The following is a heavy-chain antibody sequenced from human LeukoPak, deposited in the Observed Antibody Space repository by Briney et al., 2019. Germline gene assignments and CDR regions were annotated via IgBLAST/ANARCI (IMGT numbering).Heavy chain of an antibody. D-gene: IGHD3-10*01. J-gene: IGHJ4*02. V-gene: IGHV4-4*07. CDR2: IHTSGST. Sequence: PSETLSLTCTVSGASISTYYWSWIRQPAGKGLEWIGHIHTSGSTNYNPSLKSRVTMSVDTSKSQFSLKVNSVTAADTAVYYCAKEGMIRGVIDYWGQGALVTVSS. CDR1: GASISTYY. CDR3: AKEGMIRGVIDY.